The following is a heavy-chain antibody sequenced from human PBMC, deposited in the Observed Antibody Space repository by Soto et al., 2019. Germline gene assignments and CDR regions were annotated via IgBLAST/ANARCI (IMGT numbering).Heavy chain of an antibody. CDR2: IYWDDGK. CDR1: GFSLSSDGVG. J-gene: IGHJ4*02. CDR3: AHLTTGGLYFDY. D-gene: IGHD4-17*01. V-gene: IGHV2-5*02. Sequence: GPTLVNPXQTLTLTCTISGFSLSSDGVGVGWIRQPPGKALEWLALIYWDDGKRYSPSLKSRLTITKDTSKNQVVLRMTNMDPVDTATYYCAHLTTGGLYFDYWGQGTLVTVSS.